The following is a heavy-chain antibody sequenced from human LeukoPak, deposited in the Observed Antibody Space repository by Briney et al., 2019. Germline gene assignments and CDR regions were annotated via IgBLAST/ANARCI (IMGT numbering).Heavy chain of an antibody. CDR1: GYTLTSYV. Sequence: GASVKVSCKASGYTLTSYVMHWVRQAPGQRREWMGWINAGNGNTKYSQKFQGRVTSTRDTSASTAYMELSSLRSEDTAVYYCARVVVSFGEFYDYWGQGTLVTVSS. J-gene: IGHJ4*02. CDR2: INAGNGNT. CDR3: ARVVVSFGEFYDY. D-gene: IGHD3-10*01. V-gene: IGHV1-3*01.